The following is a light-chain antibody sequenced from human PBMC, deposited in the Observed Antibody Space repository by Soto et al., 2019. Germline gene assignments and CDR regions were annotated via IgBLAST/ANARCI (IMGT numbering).Light chain of an antibody. V-gene: IGKV3-20*01. CDR3: QQYGISPIT. Sequence: EIVLTQSPGTLSLSPGERATLSCRASQSVSSSYLAWYQQKPGQAPRLLIYGASSRATGIPDRFSGSGSGTDFTLTIIRLEPQDFTVDYCQQYGISPITFGPGTKVDIK. CDR2: GAS. J-gene: IGKJ3*01. CDR1: QSVSSSY.